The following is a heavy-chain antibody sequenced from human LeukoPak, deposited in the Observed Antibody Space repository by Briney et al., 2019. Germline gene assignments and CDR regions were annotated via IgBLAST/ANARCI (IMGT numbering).Heavy chain of an antibody. D-gene: IGHD3-22*01. J-gene: IGHJ4*02. Sequence: SETLSLTCTVSGGSISSYYWSWIRQPPGKGPEWIGYIYYSGSTNYNPSLKSRVTISVDTSKNQFSLKLSSVTAADTAVYYCARDQYYYDSSGYLTFDYWGQGTLVTVSS. CDR1: GGSISSYY. V-gene: IGHV4-59*01. CDR2: IYYSGST. CDR3: ARDQYYYDSSGYLTFDY.